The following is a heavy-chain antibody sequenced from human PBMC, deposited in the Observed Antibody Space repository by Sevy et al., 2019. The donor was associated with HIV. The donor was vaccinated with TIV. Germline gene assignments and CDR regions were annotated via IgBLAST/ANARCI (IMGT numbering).Heavy chain of an antibody. Sequence: GGSLRLSCKASGFTFSSHLMHWVRQAPGKGLVWVARVSHDGSVTDYVDSVKGRFTIFRDNAKNTLFLQMKSLRAEDTALYYCARESFYYHSGNWGRWLDPSGQGALVTVSS. CDR3: ARESFYYHSGNWGRWLDP. D-gene: IGHD3-10*01. CDR1: GFTFSSHL. CDR2: VSHDGSVT. J-gene: IGHJ5*02. V-gene: IGHV3-74*01.